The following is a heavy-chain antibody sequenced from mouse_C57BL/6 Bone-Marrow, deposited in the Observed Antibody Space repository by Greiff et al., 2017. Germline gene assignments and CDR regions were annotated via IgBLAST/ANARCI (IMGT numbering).Heavy chain of an antibody. CDR3: GRYSNGDYFDY. D-gene: IGHD2-5*01. J-gene: IGHJ2*01. CDR1: GYTFTSYW. Sequence: QVQLQQPGAELVKPGASVKLSCKASGYTFTSYWMKWVKQRPGQGLEWIGEIDPSDSYTNYNQKFKGKATLTVDTSSSTAYMQLSSLTSEDSAVYYCGRYSNGDYFDYWGQGTTLTVSS. CDR2: IDPSDSYT. V-gene: IGHV1-50*01.